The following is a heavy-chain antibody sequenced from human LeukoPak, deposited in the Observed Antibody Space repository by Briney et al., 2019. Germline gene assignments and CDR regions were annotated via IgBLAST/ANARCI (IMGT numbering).Heavy chain of an antibody. J-gene: IGHJ5*02. D-gene: IGHD1-1*01. V-gene: IGHV3-23*01. CDR2: ISGSGGST. CDR3: AKDRSSTTGTTYNWFDP. Sequence: HPGGSLRLSCVASGFTFSSYAMSWVRQAPGKGLEWVSAISGSGGSTYYADSVKGQFTISRDNSKNTLYLQMNSLRAEDTAVYYCAKDRSSTTGTTYNWFDPWGQGTLVTVSS. CDR1: GFTFSSYA.